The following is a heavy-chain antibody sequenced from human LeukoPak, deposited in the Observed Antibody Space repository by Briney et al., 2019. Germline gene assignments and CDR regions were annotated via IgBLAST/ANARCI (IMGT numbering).Heavy chain of an antibody. J-gene: IGHJ4*02. V-gene: IGHV4-59*01. CDR1: GGSISRYY. CDR2: IYYSGGT. CDR3: ARGARGYSGDEYYFDY. Sequence: PSETLSLTCTVSGGSISRYYWSWIRQPPGKGLEWIGYIYYSGGTSYNPSLKSRFTMSVDTSKNQFSLKLSSVTAADTAVYYCARGARGYSGDEYYFDYWGQGTLVTVSS. D-gene: IGHD5-12*01.